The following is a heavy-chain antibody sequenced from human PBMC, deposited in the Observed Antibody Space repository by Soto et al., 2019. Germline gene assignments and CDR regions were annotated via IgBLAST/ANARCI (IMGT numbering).Heavy chain of an antibody. V-gene: IGHV3-15*01. Sequence: EVQLVESGGDLVEPGGSLRLSCVTSGHTFSNAWMSWVRQAPGKGLEWVGRIKSKTDGGTTDYAAPVKGRFTISRDDSKRTLYLQMSSLENDDTAVYYCVTISRSSPWGCWGQGTLVTVSS. D-gene: IGHD1-1*01. J-gene: IGHJ1*01. CDR3: VTISRSSPWGC. CDR2: IKSKTDGGTT. CDR1: GHTFSNAW.